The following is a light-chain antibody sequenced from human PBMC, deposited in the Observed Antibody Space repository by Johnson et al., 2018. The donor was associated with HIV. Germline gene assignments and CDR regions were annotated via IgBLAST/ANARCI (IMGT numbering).Light chain of an antibody. J-gene: IGLJ1*01. CDR3: ATWDASLSANV. CDR1: TSNIGDHS. CDR2: DND. Sequence: QSVLTQPPSVSAAPGRWVTVSCSGTTSNIGDHSVSWFQHLPGAAPKLLIYDNDRRPSGVPDRFSGSQSAASATLDITGLQSGDEADYYCATWDASLSANVFGPGTKVTVL. V-gene: IGLV1-51*02.